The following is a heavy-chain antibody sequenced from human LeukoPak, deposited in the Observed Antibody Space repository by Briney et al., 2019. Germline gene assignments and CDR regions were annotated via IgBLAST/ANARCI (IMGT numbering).Heavy chain of an antibody. V-gene: IGHV4-31*03. CDR3: ARFDIRLSIDS. CDR2: IYDSGSA. Sequence: SEALSLTCTVTGASISSAGHYWTWIRQHPGKGLEWIGYIYDSGSAYYNPSLKSRVSISVDTSKNQFSLKVNSVTAADTAVFYCARFDIRLSIDSWGQGTLVTVSS. J-gene: IGHJ4*02. CDR1: GASISSAGHY. D-gene: IGHD5-18*01.